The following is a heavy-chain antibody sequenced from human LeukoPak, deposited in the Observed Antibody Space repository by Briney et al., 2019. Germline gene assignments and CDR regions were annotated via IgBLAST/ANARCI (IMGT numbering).Heavy chain of an antibody. D-gene: IGHD3-16*02. CDR2: ISSSGGNT. V-gene: IGHV3-23*01. CDR3: AKDIQLST. J-gene: IGHJ3*01. CDR1: GFTFSDSA. Sequence: GGSLRLSCAASGFTFSDSAMTWVRQVPGKGLEWVSLISSSGGNTYYADSVKGRFTISRDNSKNTLSLQMNSLRVEDTAIYYCAKDIQLSTWGLGTMVTVSS.